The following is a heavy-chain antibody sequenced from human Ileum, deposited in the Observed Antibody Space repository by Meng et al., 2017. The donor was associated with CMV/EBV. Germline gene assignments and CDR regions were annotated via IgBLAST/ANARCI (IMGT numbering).Heavy chain of an antibody. CDR1: YTFTSYD. CDR3: ARAPAYYYGSGSYYKD. D-gene: IGHD3-10*01. J-gene: IGHJ4*02. Sequence: YTFTSYDITWVRQATRHGLEWMGWMNPNSGNTGYAQKFRGRVTMTRNTSISTAYMELSSLRSEDTAVYYCARAPAYYYGSGSYYKDWGQGTLVTVSS. CDR2: MNPNSGNT. V-gene: IGHV1-8*01.